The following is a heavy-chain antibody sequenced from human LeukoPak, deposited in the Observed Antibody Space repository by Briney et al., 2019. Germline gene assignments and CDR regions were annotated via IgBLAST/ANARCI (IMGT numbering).Heavy chain of an antibody. Sequence: GGSLRLSCAASGFTFSTYGMTWVRQAPGKGLEWVSAISDSGGRTFYADSVKGRFTISRDNSKNTLYLQMNSLRAEDTAVYYCAKDSYDNSIWGQGTLVTVSS. V-gene: IGHV3-23*01. CDR1: GFTFSTYG. D-gene: IGHD3-22*01. J-gene: IGHJ4*02. CDR2: ISDSGGRT. CDR3: AKDSYDNSI.